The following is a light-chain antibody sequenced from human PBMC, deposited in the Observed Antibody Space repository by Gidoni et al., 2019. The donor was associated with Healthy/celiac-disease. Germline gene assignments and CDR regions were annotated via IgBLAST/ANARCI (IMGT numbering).Light chain of an antibody. CDR1: QSVLYSSNNKNY. J-gene: IGKJ1*01. Sequence: DIVMTQSPDSLAVSLGERATINCKSSQSVLYSSNNKNYLAWYQQKPGQPPKLLISWASTRESGVPDRFSGGGSGTDFTLTISSLQAEDVAVYYCQQYYSTPPTFXQXTKVEIK. CDR2: WAS. V-gene: IGKV4-1*01. CDR3: QQYYSTPPT.